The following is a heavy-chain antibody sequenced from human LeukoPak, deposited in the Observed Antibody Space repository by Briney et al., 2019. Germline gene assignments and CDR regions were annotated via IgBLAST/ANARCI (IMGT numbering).Heavy chain of an antibody. CDR2: IYWIDDK. CDR3: AHSKEDYFDRSGYYDY. V-gene: IGHV2-5*01. J-gene: IGHJ4*02. D-gene: IGHD3-22*01. CDR1: GFSLSTSGVG. Sequence: SGPTLVNPTQTLTLTCTFSGFSLSTSGVGVGWIRQPPGKALEWLALIYWIDDKRYSPSLKTRLTLTKDSSKNQVVLTMTNMDPVDTATYYCAHSKEDYFDRSGYYDYWGQGTLVTVSS.